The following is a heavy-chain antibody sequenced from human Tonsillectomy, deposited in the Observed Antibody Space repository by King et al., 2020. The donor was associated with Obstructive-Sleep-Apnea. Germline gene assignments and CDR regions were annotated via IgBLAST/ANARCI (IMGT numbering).Heavy chain of an antibody. CDR2: SYHSGST. CDR1: GGSISSSNW. V-gene: IGHV4-4*02. D-gene: IGHD3-3*01. CDR3: ARGSDDVGSGYSNWFDP. Sequence: QLQESGPGLVKPSGTLSLTCAVSGGSISSSNWWSWVRQPPGKGLEWIGESYHSGSTNYNPSLKSRVTISVDKSKNQFSLKLSSVTAADTAVYYCARGSDDVGSGYSNWFDPWGQGTLVTVSS. J-gene: IGHJ5*02.